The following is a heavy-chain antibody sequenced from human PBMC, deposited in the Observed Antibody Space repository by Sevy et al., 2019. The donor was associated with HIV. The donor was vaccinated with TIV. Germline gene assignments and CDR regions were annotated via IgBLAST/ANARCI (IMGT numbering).Heavy chain of an antibody. V-gene: IGHV3-23*01. CDR3: HGDYDSSQLASYYYYGMDV. Sequence: GESLKISCAASGFTVSSNYMSWVRQAPGKGLEWVSTIRGSGGSTYYADSVKGRFTISRDNSKNTLYLQMNSLRAEDTAVYYCHGDYDSSQLASYYYYGMDVWGQGTTVTVSS. CDR2: IRGSGGST. J-gene: IGHJ6*02. CDR1: GFTVSSNY. D-gene: IGHD3-22*01.